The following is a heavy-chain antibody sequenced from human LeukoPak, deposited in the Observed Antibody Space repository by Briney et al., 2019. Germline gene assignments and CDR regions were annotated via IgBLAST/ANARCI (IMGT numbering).Heavy chain of an antibody. J-gene: IGHJ4*02. D-gene: IGHD6-19*01. CDR3: ARALYSSGWYRGEYYFDY. V-gene: IGHV4-4*07. CDR1: GGSISSYY. CDR2: IYTSGST. Sequence: PSETLSLTCTVSGGSISSYYWSWIRQPAGKGLEWIGRIYTSGSTNYNPSLKSRVTMSVDTSKNQFSLKLSSVTAADTAVYYCARALYSSGWYRGEYYFDYWGQGTLVTVSS.